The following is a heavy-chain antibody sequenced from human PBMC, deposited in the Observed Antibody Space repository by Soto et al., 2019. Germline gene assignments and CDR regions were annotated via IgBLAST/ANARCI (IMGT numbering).Heavy chain of an antibody. D-gene: IGHD3-9*01. CDR3: ARDGPIYDILSARYFYGMDV. CDR1: GYTFRNYA. CDR2: INGGNGNT. Sequence: ASVKVSCKATGYTFRNYAMHWVRQARGQGREWMGWINGGNGNTKYSQKFQGRVTITRDTSASTAYMELSSLRSEDTAVYYCARDGPIYDILSARYFYGMDVWGQGTTVTVSS. V-gene: IGHV1-3*01. J-gene: IGHJ6*02.